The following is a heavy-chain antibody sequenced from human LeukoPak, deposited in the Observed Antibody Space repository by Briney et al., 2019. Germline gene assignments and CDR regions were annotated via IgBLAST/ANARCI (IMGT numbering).Heavy chain of an antibody. CDR2: MNPNSGDT. J-gene: IGHJ4*02. Sequence: GASVKVSCKASGYTFTNYDINWVRQATGQGLEWMGWMNPNSGDTGYAQKFQGRVTMTTDTSTSTAYMELRSLRSDDTAVYYCARDSGYSSSWAISPPDNYFDYWGQGTLVTVSS. CDR3: ARDSGYSSSWAISPPDNYFDY. CDR1: GYTFTNYD. D-gene: IGHD6-13*01. V-gene: IGHV1-8*01.